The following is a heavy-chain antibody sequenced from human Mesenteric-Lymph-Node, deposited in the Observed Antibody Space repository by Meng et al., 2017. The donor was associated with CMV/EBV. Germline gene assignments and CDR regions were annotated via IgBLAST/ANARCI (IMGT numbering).Heavy chain of an antibody. D-gene: IGHD3-3*01. Sequence: GESLKISCAASGFSLSDYSMNWIRQAPGKGLEWISYISVDSATIYYADSVKGRFTISRDNARNSLYLQMNSLRAEDTAMYCCARGRRITIFGVVTKPIDYWGQGTLVTVSS. CDR3: ARGRRITIFGVVTKPIDY. V-gene: IGHV3-11*04. CDR1: GFSLSDYS. CDR2: ISVDSATI. J-gene: IGHJ4*02.